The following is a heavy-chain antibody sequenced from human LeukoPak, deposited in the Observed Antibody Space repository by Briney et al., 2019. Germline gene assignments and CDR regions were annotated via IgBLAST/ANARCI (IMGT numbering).Heavy chain of an antibody. V-gene: IGHV4-34*01. CDR2: INHSGST. J-gene: IGHJ6*03. CDR3: ARGFLDRPRRIEYYYYMDV. D-gene: IGHD2-15*01. Sequence: SETLSLTCAVQGGSFSGYYWSWIRQPPGKGLEWIGEINHSGSTNYNPSLKSRVTISVDTSKNQFSLKLSSVTAADTAVYYCARGFLDRPRRIEYYYYMDVWGKGTTVTVSS. CDR1: GGSFSGYY.